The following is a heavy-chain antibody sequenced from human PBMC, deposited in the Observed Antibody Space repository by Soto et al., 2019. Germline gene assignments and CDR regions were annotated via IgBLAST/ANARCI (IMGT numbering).Heavy chain of an antibody. Sequence: SETLSLTCTVSGRSISSCYWSWIRQPAGKGLERIGGIYTSGSTNYNPSLKSRVTMSVDTSKNQFSLELSSVTAADTAVYYCARXDYVWGTEHPPADAFDIWGQGTMVTVSS. CDR2: IYTSGST. CDR3: ARXDYVWGTEHPPADAFDI. V-gene: IGHV4-4*07. CDR1: GRSISSCY. J-gene: IGHJ3*02. D-gene: IGHD3-16*01.